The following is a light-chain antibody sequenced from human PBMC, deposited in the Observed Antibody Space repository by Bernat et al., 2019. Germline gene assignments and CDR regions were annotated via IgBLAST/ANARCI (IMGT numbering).Light chain of an antibody. CDR1: QDISNY. J-gene: IGKJ4*02. Sequence: DIQMTQSPSSLSASVGDRVTITCQASQDISNYLNWYQQKPGKAPKLLIYDASNLETGVPSRFSGSGSGTDFTFTISSLQPEDIATYYCQQYDHLPLTFGRGTKVEIK. CDR2: DAS. V-gene: IGKV1-33*01. CDR3: QQYDHLPLT.